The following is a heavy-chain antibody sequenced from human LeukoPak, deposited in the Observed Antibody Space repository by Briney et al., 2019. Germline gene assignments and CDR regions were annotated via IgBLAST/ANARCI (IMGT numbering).Heavy chain of an antibody. D-gene: IGHD2-2*01. V-gene: IGHV3-48*01. CDR3: ARDVPDY. CDR2: ISSSSSTI. J-gene: IGHJ4*02. Sequence: PGGSLRLSCAASGVSFSSYSMNWVRQAPGKGLEWVSYISSSSSTIYYADSVKGRFTISRDNAKNSLYLQMNSLRAEDTAVYYCARDVPDYWGQGTLVTVSS. CDR1: GVSFSSYS.